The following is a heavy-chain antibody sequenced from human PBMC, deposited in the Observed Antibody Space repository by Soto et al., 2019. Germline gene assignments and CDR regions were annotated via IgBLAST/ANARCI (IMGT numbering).Heavy chain of an antibody. Sequence: ASVKVSCKVSGYTLTELSMHWVRQAPGKGLEWMGGFDPEDGETIYAQKFQGRVTMTEDTSTDTAYMELSSLRSEGTAVYYCASPGQQLVDYYYYGMDVWGQGTTVTVSS. CDR1: GYTLTELS. J-gene: IGHJ6*02. V-gene: IGHV1-24*01. CDR3: ASPGQQLVDYYYYGMDV. D-gene: IGHD6-13*01. CDR2: FDPEDGET.